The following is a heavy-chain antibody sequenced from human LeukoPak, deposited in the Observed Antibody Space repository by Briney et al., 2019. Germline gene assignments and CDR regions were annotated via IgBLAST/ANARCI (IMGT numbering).Heavy chain of an antibody. V-gene: IGHV3-21*01. CDR3: ARGASVVAGNDNAFDI. Sequence: GGSLRLSCAASGFTFSPYSMNWVRQAPGKGLEWVSSISTSSSYIYYADSVKGRFTISRDNARNSLYLQMNSLRAEDTAVYYCARGASVVAGNDNAFDIWGQGTMVTVSS. CDR1: GFTFSPYS. J-gene: IGHJ3*02. D-gene: IGHD6-19*01. CDR2: ISTSSSYI.